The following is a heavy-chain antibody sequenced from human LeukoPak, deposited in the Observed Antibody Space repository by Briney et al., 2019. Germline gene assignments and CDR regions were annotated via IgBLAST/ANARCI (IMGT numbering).Heavy chain of an antibody. CDR3: ARGPLSRTIDAFDI. V-gene: IGHV3-21*01. CDR1: GFTFSSYS. Sequence: GGSLRLSCAASGFTFSSYSMNWVRQAPGKGLEWVSSISSSSSYIYYADSVKGRFTISRDNAKNSLYLQMNSLRAEDTAVYYCARGPLSRTIDAFDIWGQGTMVTVSS. J-gene: IGHJ3*02. CDR2: ISSSSSYI.